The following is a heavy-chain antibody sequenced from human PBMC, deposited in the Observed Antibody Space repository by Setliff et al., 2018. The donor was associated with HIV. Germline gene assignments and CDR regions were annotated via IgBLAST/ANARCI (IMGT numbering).Heavy chain of an antibody. V-gene: IGHV4-39*07. Sequence: PSETLSLTCTVSGGSISSSSHYWGWIRQPPGKGLEWIGSIYYSWGTYYNPSLKSRVTISVDTSKNQFSLKLSSVTAADTAIYYCARDDSIVLVAAIMRGDGFDFWGQGRMVTVSS. CDR1: GGSISSSSHY. CDR3: ARDDSIVLVAAIMRGDGFDF. D-gene: IGHD2-2*01. CDR2: IYYSWGT. J-gene: IGHJ3*01.